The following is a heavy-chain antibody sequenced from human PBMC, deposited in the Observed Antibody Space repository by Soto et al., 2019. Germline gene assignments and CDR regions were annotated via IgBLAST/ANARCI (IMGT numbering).Heavy chain of an antibody. V-gene: IGHV3-30*18. CDR1: GFTFSNFG. CDR2: ISSDGGDK. CDR3: VKGSEVARQELDH. D-gene: IGHD2-15*01. J-gene: IGHJ4*02. Sequence: QVQLVESGGGVVQPGRSPRLSCAASGFTFSNFGMHWVRQAPGKGLEWVAAISSDGGDKYYSHSVKDRLTISRDNSKNTLFLQMNSLRADDTAVYYCVKGSEVARQELDHWGQGILVTVSS.